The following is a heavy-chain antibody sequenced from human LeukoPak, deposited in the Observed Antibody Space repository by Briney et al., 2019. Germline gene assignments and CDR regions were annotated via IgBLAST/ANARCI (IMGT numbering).Heavy chain of an antibody. Sequence: SETLSLTYTVSGGSISSSSYYWGWIRQPPGKGLEWIGSIYYSGSTYYNPSLKSRVTISVVTSKNQFSLKLTSVTAADTAVYYCARGRGSNYSPYYFDYWGQGTLVTVSS. J-gene: IGHJ4*02. CDR2: IYYSGST. V-gene: IGHV4-39*01. CDR3: ARGRGSNYSPYYFDY. CDR1: GGSISSSSYY. D-gene: IGHD4-11*01.